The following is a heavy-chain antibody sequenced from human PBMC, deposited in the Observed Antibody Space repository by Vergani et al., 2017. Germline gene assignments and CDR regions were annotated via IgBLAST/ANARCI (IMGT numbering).Heavy chain of an antibody. J-gene: IGHJ4*02. CDR2: INPSGGHT. D-gene: IGHD3-9*01. Sequence: QVQVVQSGAEVKKSGASVKVSCKTSGYTFSNYYMHWVRQAPGQGLEWMGIINPSGGHTNYAQKFQGRVTMTRDTSTSTVYMELSSLRSEDTAIYYCARGGYGILTGYRYWRQGALVTV. V-gene: IGHV1-46*03. CDR1: GYTFSNYY. CDR3: ARGGYGILTGYRY.